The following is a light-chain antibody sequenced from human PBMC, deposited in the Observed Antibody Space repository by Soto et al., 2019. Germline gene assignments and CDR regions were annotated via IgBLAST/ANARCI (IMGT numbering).Light chain of an antibody. CDR1: ERLSSVY. Sequence: EMVLTQSPGTLSLSPGERATLSCRASERLSSVYLAWYQQRPGQPPRLLIYGASNRATGIPDRFSGSGSGTDFTLIINRLEPEDVAIYYCQQYGGAPRITFGQGSRLENK. V-gene: IGKV3-20*01. J-gene: IGKJ5*01. CDR2: GAS. CDR3: QQYGGAPRIT.